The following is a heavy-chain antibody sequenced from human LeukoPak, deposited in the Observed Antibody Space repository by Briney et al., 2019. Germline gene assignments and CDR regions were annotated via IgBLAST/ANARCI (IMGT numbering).Heavy chain of an antibody. CDR3: ARDGYSGYVVLPDAFDI. V-gene: IGHV1-3*01. J-gene: IGHJ3*02. CDR2: INAGNGNT. Sequence: ASVKVSCKASGYTFTSYAMHWVRQAPGQRLEWMGWINAGNGNTKYSQKFQGRVTITRDTSASTAYMELSSLRSEDTAVYYCARDGYSGYVVLPDAFDIWGQGTMVTVSS. CDR1: GYTFTSYA. D-gene: IGHD5-12*01.